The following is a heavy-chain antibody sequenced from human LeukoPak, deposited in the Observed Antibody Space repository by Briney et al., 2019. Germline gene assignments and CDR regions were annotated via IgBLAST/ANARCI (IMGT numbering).Heavy chain of an antibody. J-gene: IGHJ4*02. CDR1: GYTFTSYD. D-gene: IGHD3-9*01. V-gene: IGHV1-8*01. CDR2: MNPNSGNT. CDR3: ARGLVDYGILTGYYTFDY. Sequence: ASVKVSCKASGYTFTSYDINWVRQAPGQGLEWVGWMNPNSGNTGYAQKFQGRVTMTRNTSISKAYMELSSLRYEDTAVYYCARGLVDYGILTGYYTFDYWGQGTLVTVSS.